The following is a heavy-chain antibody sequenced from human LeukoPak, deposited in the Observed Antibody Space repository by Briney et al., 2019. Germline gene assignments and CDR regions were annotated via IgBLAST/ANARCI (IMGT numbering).Heavy chain of an antibody. CDR2: IYYSGST. J-gene: IGHJ4*02. D-gene: IGHD4-11*01. CDR1: GGSISSYY. CDR3: ARTTVTTWRYYFNY. Sequence: SETLSLTCTVSGGSISSYYWSWIRQPPGKGLEWIGYIYYSGSTNYNPSLKSRVSMSVDTSKNQFSLRLSSVTAADTAVYYCARTTVTTWRYYFNYWGQGTLVTVSA. V-gene: IGHV4-59*01.